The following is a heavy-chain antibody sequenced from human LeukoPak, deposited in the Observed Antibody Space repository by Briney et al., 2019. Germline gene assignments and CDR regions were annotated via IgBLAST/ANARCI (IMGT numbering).Heavy chain of an antibody. CDR1: GFTFSSYG. V-gene: IGHV3-30*18. CDR3: AKPHSSGWYYFDS. Sequence: PGGSLRLSCAASGFTFSSYGMHWVRQAPGQGLEWVAVISYDGNNKFYADSVKGRFTISRDNSQNTLYLQMNSLRAEDTAIYYCAKPHSSGWYYFDSWGRGTLVTVSS. D-gene: IGHD6-19*01. J-gene: IGHJ4*02. CDR2: ISYDGNNK.